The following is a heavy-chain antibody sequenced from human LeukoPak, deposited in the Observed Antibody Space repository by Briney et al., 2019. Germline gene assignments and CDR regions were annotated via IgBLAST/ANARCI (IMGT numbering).Heavy chain of an antibody. V-gene: IGHV1-18*01. Sequence: ASVTVSCKASGYRFNTYGISWVRQAPGQGLEWMGWISTFNGNTDSVQRLQGRVTMTTDASTSTAYMELRSLRSDDTAVYYCARAAWSFDYWGQGTLVTVSS. D-gene: IGHD2-8*02. CDR1: GYRFNTYG. CDR3: ARAAWSFDY. CDR2: ISTFNGNT. J-gene: IGHJ4*02.